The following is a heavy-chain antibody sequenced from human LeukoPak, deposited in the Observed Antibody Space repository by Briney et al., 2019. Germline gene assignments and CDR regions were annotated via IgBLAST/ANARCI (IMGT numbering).Heavy chain of an antibody. Sequence: GGSLRLTCAASGNYWMHWVRQVPGKGLVWVSHINSDGSWTSYADSVKGRFTISKDNAKNTVYLQMNSLRAEDTAVYYCVSFYETYWGRGTLVTVSS. CDR3: VSFYETY. D-gene: IGHD2/OR15-2a*01. CDR2: INSDGSWT. J-gene: IGHJ4*02. V-gene: IGHV3-74*01. CDR1: GNYW.